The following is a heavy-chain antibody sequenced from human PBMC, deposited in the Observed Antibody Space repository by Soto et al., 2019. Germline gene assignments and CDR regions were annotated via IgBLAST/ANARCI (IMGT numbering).Heavy chain of an antibody. V-gene: IGHV3-30-3*01. Sequence: QVQLVESGGGVVQPGRSLRLSCEASGFTFRDYAMHWVRQAPGKGLEWVAAIPSDGSAQHYADSVKGRFSISRDNSKNTLSMQRNSLRPEDAALYYWARAVAGQVRSAWTWLDSWGQGTLVTVSS. CDR2: IPSDGSAQ. D-gene: IGHD1-1*01. CDR1: GFTFRDYA. CDR3: ARAVAGQVRSAWTWLDS. J-gene: IGHJ4*02.